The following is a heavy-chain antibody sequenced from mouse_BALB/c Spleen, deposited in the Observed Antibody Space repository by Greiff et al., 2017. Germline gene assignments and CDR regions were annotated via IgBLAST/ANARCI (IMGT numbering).Heavy chain of an antibody. D-gene: IGHD1-1*01. V-gene: IGHV3-6*02. J-gene: IGHJ4*01. Sequence: EVQLQESGPGLVKPSQSLSLTCSVTGYSITSGYYWNWIRQFPGNKLEWMGYISYDGSNNYNPSLKNRISITRDTSKNQFFLKLNSVTTEDTATYYCARGGYYYGRGMDYWGQGTSVTVSS. CDR2: ISYDGSN. CDR3: ARGGYYYGRGMDY. CDR1: GYSITSGYY.